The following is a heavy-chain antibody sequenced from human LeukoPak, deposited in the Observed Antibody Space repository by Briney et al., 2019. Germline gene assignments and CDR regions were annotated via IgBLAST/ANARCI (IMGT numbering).Heavy chain of an antibody. CDR3: ATLSPAAEVDY. D-gene: IGHD2-2*01. J-gene: IGHJ4*02. CDR1: GGTFSSYA. Sequence: ASVKVSCKASGGTFSSYAISWVRQASGQGLEWMGGFDPEDGETIYAQKFQGSVTMTEDTSTDTAYMELSSLRSEDTAVYYCATLSPAAEVDYWGQGTLVTVSS. V-gene: IGHV1-24*01. CDR2: FDPEDGET.